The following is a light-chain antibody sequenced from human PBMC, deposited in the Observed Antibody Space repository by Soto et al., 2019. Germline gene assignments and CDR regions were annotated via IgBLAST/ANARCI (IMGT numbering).Light chain of an antibody. CDR2: AAS. CDR3: QQVNSYPPT. J-gene: IGKJ5*01. CDR1: QGISSY. V-gene: IGKV1-9*01. Sequence: DTQLTQSPSFLSASVGDRVIITCRASQGISSYLAWYQQKPGKAPKLLIYAASTLQSGVPSRFSGSGSGTEFTLTVSSLQPEDFATYYCQQVNSYPPTFGQGTRLEIK.